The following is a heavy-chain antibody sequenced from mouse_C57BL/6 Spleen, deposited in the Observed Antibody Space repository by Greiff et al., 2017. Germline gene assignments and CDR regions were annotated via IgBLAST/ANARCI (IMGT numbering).Heavy chain of an antibody. D-gene: IGHD4-1*01. Sequence: QVHVKQSGAELAKPGASVKLSCKASGYTFTSYWMHWVKQRPGQGLEWIGYINPSSGYTKYNQKFKDKATLTADKSSSTAYMQLSSLTYEDSAVYYCARTKTGDYFDYWGQGTTLTVSS. V-gene: IGHV1-7*01. J-gene: IGHJ2*01. CDR3: ARTKTGDYFDY. CDR2: INPSSGYT. CDR1: GYTFTSYW.